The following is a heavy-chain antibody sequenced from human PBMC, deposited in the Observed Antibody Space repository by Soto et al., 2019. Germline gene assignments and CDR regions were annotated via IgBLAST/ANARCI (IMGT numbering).Heavy chain of an antibody. CDR3: AWSSSYYYYYYGMDV. CDR1: GGSISSSSYY. V-gene: IGHV4-39*01. J-gene: IGHJ6*02. CDR2: IYYSGST. Sequence: SETLSLTCPVSGGSISSSSYYWGWIRQPPGKGLEWIGSIYYSGSTYYNPSLKSRVTISVDTSKNQFSLKLSSVTAADTAVYYCAWSSSYYYYYYGMDVWGQGTTVTVSS.